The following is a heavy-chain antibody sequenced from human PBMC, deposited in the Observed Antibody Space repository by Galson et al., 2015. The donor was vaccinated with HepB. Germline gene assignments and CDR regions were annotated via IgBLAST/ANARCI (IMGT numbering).Heavy chain of an antibody. Sequence: ETLSLTCTVSGGSISSSSYYWGWIRQPPGQGLEWIGSIYYSGSTYYNPSLKSRVTISVDTSKNQFSLKLSSVTAADTAVYYCARGYLRLGELWGWFDPWGQGTLVTVSS. CDR1: GGSISSSSYY. D-gene: IGHD3-16*01. CDR3: ARGYLRLGELWGWFDP. CDR2: IYYSGST. J-gene: IGHJ5*02. V-gene: IGHV4-39*01.